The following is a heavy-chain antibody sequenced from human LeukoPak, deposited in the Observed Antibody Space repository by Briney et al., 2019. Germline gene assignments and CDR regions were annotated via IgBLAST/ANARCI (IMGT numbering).Heavy chain of an antibody. CDR3: ARLGDYGGDY. Sequence: PGGSLRLSCAASGFTFSSYAMHWVRQAPGKGLEWVAVISYDGSNKYYADSVKGRFTISRDNSKNTLYLQMNSLRAEDTAVYYCARLGDYGGDYWGQGTLVTVSS. V-gene: IGHV3-30-3*01. D-gene: IGHD4-17*01. CDR2: ISYDGSNK. J-gene: IGHJ4*02. CDR1: GFTFSSYA.